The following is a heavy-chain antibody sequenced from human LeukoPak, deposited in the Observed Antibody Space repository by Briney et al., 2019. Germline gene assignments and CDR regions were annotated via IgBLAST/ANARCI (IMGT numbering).Heavy chain of an antibody. CDR1: GFTFSNYA. CDR3: AKQDSYSSGPGY. D-gene: IGHD6-19*01. J-gene: IGHJ4*02. Sequence: GGSLRLSCAASGFTFSNYAMTWVRQAPGKGLEWVSAISSSGIITYYADSMKGRFTISRDNSKNTLYLQMNSLRAEDTAVYFCAKQDSYSSGPGYWGQGTLVTVSS. V-gene: IGHV3-23*01. CDR2: ISSSGIIT.